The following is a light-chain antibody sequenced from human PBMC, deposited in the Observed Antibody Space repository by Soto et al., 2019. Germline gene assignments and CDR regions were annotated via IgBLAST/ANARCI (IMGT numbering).Light chain of an antibody. Sequence: QSALTQPRSVSGPPGQSVTISCTGTSSDVGDYNFVSWYQQHPGKAPKLMIYDVCKRPSGVPDRFSGSKSGNTASLTISGLQAEDEADYYCCSYAGSYTYVFGTGTKLTVL. J-gene: IGLJ1*01. CDR1: SSDVGDYNF. CDR2: DVC. V-gene: IGLV2-11*01. CDR3: CSYAGSYTYV.